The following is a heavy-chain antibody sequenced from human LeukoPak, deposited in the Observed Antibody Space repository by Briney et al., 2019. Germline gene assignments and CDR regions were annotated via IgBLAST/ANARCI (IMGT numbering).Heavy chain of an antibody. V-gene: IGHV3-53*01. J-gene: IGHJ3*02. CDR2: IYSGGSI. CDR3: ARGSRVTTRLDAFDI. CDR1: GFTVSSNH. Sequence: GGSLRLSCAASGFTVSSNHMSWVRQTPGKGLEWVSTIYSGGSIYYADSVKGRFTFSRDNSKNTLYLQMNSLRVEDTAVYYCARGSRVTTRLDAFDIWGQGTMVTVSS. D-gene: IGHD4-17*01.